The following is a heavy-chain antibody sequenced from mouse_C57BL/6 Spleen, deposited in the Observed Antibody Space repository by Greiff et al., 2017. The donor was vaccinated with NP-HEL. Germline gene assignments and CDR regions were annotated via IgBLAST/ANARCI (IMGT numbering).Heavy chain of an antibody. D-gene: IGHD1-1*01. Sequence: QVQLQQPGAELVMPGASVKLSCKASGYTFTSYWMHWVKQRPGQGLEWIGEIDPSDSYTNYNQKFKGKSTLTVDKSSSTAYMQLSSLTSEDSAVYYCARFPDYYGSSGAMDYWGQGTSVTVSS. CDR1: GYTFTSYW. J-gene: IGHJ4*01. V-gene: IGHV1-69*01. CDR3: ARFPDYYGSSGAMDY. CDR2: IDPSDSYT.